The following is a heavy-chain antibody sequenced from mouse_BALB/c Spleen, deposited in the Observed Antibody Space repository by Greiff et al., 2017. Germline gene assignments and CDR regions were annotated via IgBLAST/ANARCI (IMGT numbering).Heavy chain of an antibody. CDR2: ISSGGSYT. Sequence: EVKLMESGGGLVKPGGSLKLSCAASGFTFSSYAMSWVRQSPEKRLEWVAEISSGGSYTYYPDTVTGRFTISRDNAKNTLYLEMSSLRSEDTAMYYCARVGYYGSSYVEGAMDYWGQGTSVTVSS. CDR1: GFTFSSYA. V-gene: IGHV5-9-4*01. J-gene: IGHJ4*01. D-gene: IGHD1-1*01. CDR3: ARVGYYGSSYVEGAMDY.